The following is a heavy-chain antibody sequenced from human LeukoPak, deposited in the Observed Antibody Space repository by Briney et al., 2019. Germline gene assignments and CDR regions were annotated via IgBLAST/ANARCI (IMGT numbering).Heavy chain of an antibody. D-gene: IGHD3-9*01. Sequence: SETLSLTCTVSGGSISSYYWSWIRQPPGKGLEWIGYIYYSGSTNYNPSLKSRVTISVDTSKNQFSLKLSSVTAAGTAVYYCARVFYDILSPGVGFDIWGQGTMVTVSS. CDR2: IYYSGST. CDR3: ARVFYDILSPGVGFDI. CDR1: GGSISSYY. V-gene: IGHV4-59*01. J-gene: IGHJ3*02.